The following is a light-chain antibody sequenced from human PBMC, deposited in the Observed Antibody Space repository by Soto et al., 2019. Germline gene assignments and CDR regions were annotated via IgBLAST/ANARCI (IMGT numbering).Light chain of an antibody. V-gene: IGKV1-9*01. CDR2: AAS. CDR1: QHISCY. CDR3: QQYNDLST. J-gene: IGKJ4*01. Sequence: IQLTQSPSSLSASVGDRVTITCRASQHISCYLAWYQQTPRKATNLLIYAASTLRSGVPSRCSASGVGTDFTLTISSLQADDFATYYCQQYNDLSTFGGGTKVDIK.